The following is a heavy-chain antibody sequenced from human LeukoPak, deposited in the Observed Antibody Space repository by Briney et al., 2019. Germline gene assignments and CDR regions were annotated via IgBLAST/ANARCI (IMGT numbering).Heavy chain of an antibody. Sequence: GGSLRLSCAASGFTVSSNYMSWVRQAPGQGLEWVSVIYSGGSTYYADSVKGRFTISRDNSKNTVYLQMNSLRAEDTAVYYCARYGGSYYFDNWGQGTLVTVSS. V-gene: IGHV3-66*01. CDR2: IYSGGST. J-gene: IGHJ4*02. CDR1: GFTVSSNY. CDR3: ARYGGSYYFDN. D-gene: IGHD1-26*01.